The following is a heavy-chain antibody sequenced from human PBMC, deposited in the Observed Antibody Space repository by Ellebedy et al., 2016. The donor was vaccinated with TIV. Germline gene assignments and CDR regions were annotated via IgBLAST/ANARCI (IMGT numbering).Heavy chain of an antibody. J-gene: IGHJ4*02. V-gene: IGHV1-8*03. CDR3: ARGRDYGDY. CDR1: GYTFTSFN. Sequence: AASVKVSCKASGYTFTSFNINWVRQATGQGLEWMGWMNPNSGNTGYAQKFQGRVTITKNTPISTVYMELSSLRSEDTAVYSCARGRDYGDYWGQGTLVTVSS. CDR2: MNPNSGNT.